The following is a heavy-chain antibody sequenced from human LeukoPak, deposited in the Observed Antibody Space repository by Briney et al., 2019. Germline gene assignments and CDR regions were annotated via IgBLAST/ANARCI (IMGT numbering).Heavy chain of an antibody. CDR2: IHNSGST. CDR1: GGSISSYH. CDR3: ARGSSAWTHVWFDP. V-gene: IGHV4-4*07. Sequence: SETLSLTCTVSGGSISSYHWSWVRQPAGKGLEWIGRIHNSGSTNYNPSLKSRVTMSVDTSKNQFSLRLSSVTAADTAVYYCARGSSAWTHVWFDPWGQGTLDTVSS. J-gene: IGHJ5*02. D-gene: IGHD6-19*01.